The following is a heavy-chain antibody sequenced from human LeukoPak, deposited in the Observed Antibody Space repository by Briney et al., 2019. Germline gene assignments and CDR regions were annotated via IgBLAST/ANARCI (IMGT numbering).Heavy chain of an antibody. Sequence: ASETVSCKASGYTFTSYGISWVRQAPGQGLEWMGWVSAYNGNTNYAQKPQGRVTVTTDTSTSTAYMALRSLRSDDTAVYYCARDVYSSGWYTAYYFDYWGQGTLVTVSS. CDR2: VSAYNGNT. D-gene: IGHD6-19*01. V-gene: IGHV1-18*01. CDR3: ARDVYSSGWYTAYYFDY. CDR1: GYTFTSYG. J-gene: IGHJ4*02.